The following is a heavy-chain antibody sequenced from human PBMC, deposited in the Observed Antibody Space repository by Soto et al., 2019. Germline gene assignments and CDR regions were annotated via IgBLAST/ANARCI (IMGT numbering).Heavy chain of an antibody. CDR2: IYPGDSDT. CDR1: GYSFTSYW. V-gene: IGHV5-51*01. CDR3: ARDFLYSSSWYAY. J-gene: IGHJ4*02. D-gene: IGHD6-13*01. Sequence: PGESLKISCKGSGYSFTSYWIGWVRQMPGKGLEWMGIIYPGDSDTRYSPSFQGQVTISADKSISTAYLQMNSLRAEDTAVYYCARDFLYSSSWYAYWGQGTLVTVSS.